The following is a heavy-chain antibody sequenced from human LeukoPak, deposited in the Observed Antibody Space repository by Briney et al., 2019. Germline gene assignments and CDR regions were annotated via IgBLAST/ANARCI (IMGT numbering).Heavy chain of an antibody. J-gene: IGHJ5*02. CDR2: ISGSAGKT. CDR3: AKVNYYDNGGAT. CDR1: GFTFSNYA. V-gene: IGHV3-23*01. D-gene: IGHD3-22*01. Sequence: GGSLRLSCAASGFTFSNYAMSWVRQAPGKGLEWVSAISGSAGKTYYADSVKGRFTISSDNSKNTLYLQMNSLRAEDTAVYFCAKVNYYDNGGATWGQGALVTVSS.